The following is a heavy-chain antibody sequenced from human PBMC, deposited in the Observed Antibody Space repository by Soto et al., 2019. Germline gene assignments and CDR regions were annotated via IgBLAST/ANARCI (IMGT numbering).Heavy chain of an antibody. CDR1: GFTLSSYA. V-gene: IGHV3-23*01. CDR3: AKVERYYYDSSGYYSSPLF. J-gene: IGHJ4*02. Sequence: EVQLLESGGGLVQPGGSLRLSCAASGFTLSSYAMSWVRQAPGKGLEWVSAISGSGGTTYYADSVKGRFTISRDTSKNTLYLQMNSLRADDTAVYYCAKVERYYYDSSGYYSSPLFWGQGTLVTVSS. D-gene: IGHD3-22*01. CDR2: ISGSGGTT.